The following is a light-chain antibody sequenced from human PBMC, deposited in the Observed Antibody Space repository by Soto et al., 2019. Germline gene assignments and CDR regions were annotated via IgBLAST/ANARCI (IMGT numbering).Light chain of an antibody. V-gene: IGLV2-14*01. CDR3: NSYTSSSTRV. CDR1: SSDIGGYNY. Sequence: QSVLTQPASVSGSPGQSITISCTGTSSDIGGYNYVSWYQQHPGKAPKVMIYEVSKRPSGVSNRFSGSKSGNTASLTISGLQAEDEADYYCNSYTSSSTRVFGGGTKVTVL. J-gene: IGLJ2*01. CDR2: EVS.